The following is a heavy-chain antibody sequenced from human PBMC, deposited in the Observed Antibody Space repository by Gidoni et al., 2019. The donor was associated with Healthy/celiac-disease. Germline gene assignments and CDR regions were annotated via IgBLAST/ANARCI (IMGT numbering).Heavy chain of an antibody. V-gene: IGHV3-66*02. CDR1: GFTVSSHY. CDR3: ARSQGRYCSGGSCYRGRYFDY. Sequence: EVQLVESGGGLVQPGGSLRLSCAASGFTVSSHYMSWVRQAPGKGLEWVSVIYSGGSTYYADSVKGRFTISRDNSKNTLYLQMNSLRAEDTAVYYCARSQGRYCSGGSCYRGRYFDYWGQGTLVTVSS. CDR2: IYSGGST. D-gene: IGHD2-15*01. J-gene: IGHJ4*02.